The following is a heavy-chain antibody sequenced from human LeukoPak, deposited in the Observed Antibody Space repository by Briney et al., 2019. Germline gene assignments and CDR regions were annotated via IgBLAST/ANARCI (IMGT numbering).Heavy chain of an antibody. J-gene: IGHJ3*02. CDR2: INSDGSST. V-gene: IGHV3-74*01. CDR3: SSGNSHAFDI. D-gene: IGHD4-23*01. CDR1: GFTFSSYC. Sequence: PGGSLRLSCAASGFTFSSYCMHWVRQAPGKGLVWVSRINSDGSSTSYADSVKGRFTISRDNAKNTLYLQMNNLRAEDTAVYYCSSGNSHAFDIWGQGTMVTVSS.